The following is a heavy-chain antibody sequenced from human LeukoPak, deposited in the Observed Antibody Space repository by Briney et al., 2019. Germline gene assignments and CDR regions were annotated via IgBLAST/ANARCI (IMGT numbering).Heavy chain of an antibody. CDR1: GGSISSGDYY. CDR3: ASYNGVGGVIVDAFDI. Sequence: SETLSLTCTVSGGSISSGDYYWSWIRQPPGKGLEWIGYIYHSGSTYYNPSLKSRVTISVDRSKNQFSLKLSSVTAADTAVYYCASYNGVGGVIVDAFDIWGQGTMVTVSS. CDR2: IYHSGST. V-gene: IGHV4-30-4*01. D-gene: IGHD3-16*02. J-gene: IGHJ3*02.